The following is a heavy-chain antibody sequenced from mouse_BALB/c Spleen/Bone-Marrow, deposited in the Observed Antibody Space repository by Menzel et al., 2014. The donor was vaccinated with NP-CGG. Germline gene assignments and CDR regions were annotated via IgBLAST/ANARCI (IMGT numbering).Heavy chain of an antibody. J-gene: IGHJ4*01. CDR3: ARHRYYAMDY. Sequence: QVQLQQSGPGLVAPSQSLSITCTISGFSLTNYGVHWVRQPPGRGQEWLVVIWSDGSTTYNSALKSRLSISKDNSKSQVFLKMNSLQTDDTAMYYCARHRYYAMDYWGQGTSVTVSS. CDR2: IWSDGST. V-gene: IGHV2-6-1*01. CDR1: GFSLTNYG.